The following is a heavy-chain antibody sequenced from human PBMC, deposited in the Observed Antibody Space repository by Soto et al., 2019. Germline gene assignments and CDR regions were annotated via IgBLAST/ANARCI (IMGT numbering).Heavy chain of an antibody. CDR1: GGSFSAYY. CDR2: INHSGGT. J-gene: IGHJ6*02. CDR3: ASSSLYGMDV. V-gene: IGHV4-34*01. Sequence: PSATLSLTCAVYGGSFSAYYWSWIRQPPGKGLEWIGEINHSGGTSYNPSLKSRLTISVDTSKNQFSLKLGSVTAADTAVYYCASSSLYGMDVWGQGTTVTVSS.